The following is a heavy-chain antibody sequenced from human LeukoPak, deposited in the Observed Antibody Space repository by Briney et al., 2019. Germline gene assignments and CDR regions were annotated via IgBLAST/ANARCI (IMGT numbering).Heavy chain of an antibody. CDR1: GFTFSNSW. CDR3: EGSAGY. J-gene: IGHJ4*02. Sequence: PGGSLRLSCAASGFTFSNSWMSSVRQAPGKGLEWVANIKRDGSEKYYVDSVKGRFTISRDNAKSSLFLQMNSLRAVDTAVYYCEGSAGYWGQGTLVTVPS. V-gene: IGHV3-7*01. CDR2: IKRDGSEK.